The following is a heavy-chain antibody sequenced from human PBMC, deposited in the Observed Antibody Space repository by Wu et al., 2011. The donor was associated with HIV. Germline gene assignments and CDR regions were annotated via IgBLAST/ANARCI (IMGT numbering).Heavy chain of an antibody. D-gene: IGHD2/OR15-2a*01. CDR2: IYPGDSEA. V-gene: IGHV5-51*03. CDR3: VRLSGREISD. J-gene: IGHJ4*02. Sequence: VQLVQSGAEVKQPGESLKISCQGSGYSFNIYWIGWVRQMPGKGLEWMGIIYPGDSEARYYPVFQGQVSMSADKSTSTAYLQWSSLKASDTAMYYCVRLSGREISDWGQGTLLTVSS. CDR1: GYSFNIYW.